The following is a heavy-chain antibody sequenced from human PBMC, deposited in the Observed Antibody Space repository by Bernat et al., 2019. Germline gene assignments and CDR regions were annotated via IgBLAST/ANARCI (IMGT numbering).Heavy chain of an antibody. Sequence: QVQLQQWGAGLLKPSETLSLACAVYGGSFSGYYWSWIRQPPGKGLGWIGEINDLGSTNYNPSLGSRVTISVDTSKNQFSLKLSSVTAADTAVYYCARPSLRARATRSHNPTNYDSWGQGTLVTVSS. J-gene: IGHJ5*01. CDR1: GGSFSGYY. CDR2: INDLGST. D-gene: IGHD5-24*01. V-gene: IGHV4-34*01. CDR3: ARPSLRARATRSHNPTNYDS.